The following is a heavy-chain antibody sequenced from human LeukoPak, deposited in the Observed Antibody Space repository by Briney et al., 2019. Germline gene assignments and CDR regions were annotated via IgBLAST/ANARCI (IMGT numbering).Heavy chain of an antibody. Sequence: SETLSLTCTVSGGSISSSSYYWGWIRQPPGKGLEWIGSIYYSGSTYYNPSLKSRVTISVDTSKNQLSLKLSSVTAADTAVYYCARHRITIFGVVPTGPDYWGQGTLVTVSS. CDR2: IYYSGST. V-gene: IGHV4-39*01. CDR3: ARHRITIFGVVPTGPDY. CDR1: GGSISSSSYY. D-gene: IGHD3-3*01. J-gene: IGHJ4*02.